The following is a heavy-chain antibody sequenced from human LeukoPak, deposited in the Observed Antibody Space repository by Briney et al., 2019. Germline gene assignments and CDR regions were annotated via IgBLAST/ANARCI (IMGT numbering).Heavy chain of an antibody. J-gene: IGHJ4*02. CDR1: GFAFSSYG. D-gene: IGHD2-15*01. Sequence: PGGSLRLSCAASGFAFSSYGMHWVRQAPGKGLEWVAFIRYDGSNKYYAGSVKGRFTISRDNSKNTLYLQMNSLRAEDTAVYYCASIVVVVAAADYWGQGTLVTVSS. V-gene: IGHV3-30*02. CDR2: IRYDGSNK. CDR3: ASIVVVVAAADY.